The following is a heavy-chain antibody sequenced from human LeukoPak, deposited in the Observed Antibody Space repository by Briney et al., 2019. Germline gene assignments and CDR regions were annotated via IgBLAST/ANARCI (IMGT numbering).Heavy chain of an antibody. J-gene: IGHJ4*02. CDR2: VYYSGST. CDR1: GGXISSYY. D-gene: IGHD2-15*01. Sequence: SETLSLTCTVSGGXISSYYWSWIRQPPGKGLEWIGCVYYSGSTNYNPSLKSRVSISVDTSKNQFSLKLSSVTAADTAVYYCARGRVGGNYWGQGTLVTVSS. V-gene: IGHV4-59*01. CDR3: ARGRVGGNY.